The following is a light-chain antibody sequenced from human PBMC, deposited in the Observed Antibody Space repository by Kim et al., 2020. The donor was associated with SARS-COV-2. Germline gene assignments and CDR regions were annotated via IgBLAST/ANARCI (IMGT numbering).Light chain of an antibody. CDR1: QSVSSY. V-gene: IGKV3-11*01. Sequence: PGERATLSRRASQSVSSYLAWYQQKPGQAPRLLIYDASNRATGIPARFSGSGSGTDFTLTISSLEPEDFAVYYCQQRSNWPPENSFGQGTKLEI. CDR3: QQRSNWPPENS. CDR2: DAS. J-gene: IGKJ2*03.